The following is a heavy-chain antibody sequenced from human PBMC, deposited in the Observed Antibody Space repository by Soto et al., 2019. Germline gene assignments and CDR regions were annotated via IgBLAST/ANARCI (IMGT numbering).Heavy chain of an antibody. CDR2: IYHSGST. Sequence: SETLSLTCAFSVVSISSGGYSCSWIRQPPRKGLEWIGYIYHSGSTYYNPSLKSRVTISVDRSKNQFSLKLSSVTAADTAVYYCARGLVVVITTGYFDYRGQGNRVTVCS. J-gene: IGHJ4*02. CDR3: ARGLVVVITTGYFDY. V-gene: IGHV4-30-2*01. CDR1: VVSISSGGYS. D-gene: IGHD3-22*01.